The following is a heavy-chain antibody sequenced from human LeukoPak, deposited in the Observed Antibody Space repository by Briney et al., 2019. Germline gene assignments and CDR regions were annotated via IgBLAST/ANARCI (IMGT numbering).Heavy chain of an antibody. CDR1: GFTFSSFA. J-gene: IGHJ4*02. CDR3: AKDMTYYYDSSGYY. D-gene: IGHD3-22*01. V-gene: IGHV3-23*01. Sequence: PGRSLRLSCAASGFTFSSFAMSWVPQAPGKGLEWVSAITGSGGSTYYADSVKGRFTISRDNSKNTLYLQMNSLRAEDTAVYYCAKDMTYYYDSSGYYWGQGTLVTVSS. CDR2: ITGSGGST.